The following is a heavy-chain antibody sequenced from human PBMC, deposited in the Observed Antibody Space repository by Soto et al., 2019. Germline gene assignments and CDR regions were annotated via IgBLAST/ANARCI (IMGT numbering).Heavy chain of an antibody. J-gene: IGHJ4*02. Sequence: PGGSLRLSCAASGFTFSSYGMHWVRQAPGKGLEWVAVIWYDGSNKYYADSVKGQFTISRDNSKNTLYLQMNSLRAEDTAVYYCAREFLEYSSSPQQNFDYWGQGTLVTVSS. D-gene: IGHD6-6*01. CDR2: IWYDGSNK. V-gene: IGHV3-33*08. CDR1: GFTFSSYG. CDR3: AREFLEYSSSPQQNFDY.